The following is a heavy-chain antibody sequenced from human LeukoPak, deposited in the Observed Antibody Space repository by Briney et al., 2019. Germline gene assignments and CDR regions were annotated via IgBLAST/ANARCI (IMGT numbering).Heavy chain of an antibody. D-gene: IGHD4-11*01. V-gene: IGHV1-2*02. J-gene: IGHJ4*02. Sequence: ASVKVSCKASGYTFTSYDINWVRQAPGQGLEWMGWINPNSGGTNYAQKFQGRVTMTRDASISTAYMELSRLRSDDTAVYYCARDYPIYSNYDYWGQGTLVTVSS. CDR3: ARDYPIYSNYDY. CDR1: GYTFTSYD. CDR2: INPNSGGT.